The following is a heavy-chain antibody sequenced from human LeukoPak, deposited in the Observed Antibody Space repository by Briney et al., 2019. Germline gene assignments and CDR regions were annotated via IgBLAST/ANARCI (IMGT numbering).Heavy chain of an antibody. CDR3: ARELYYYDSSGYHNDN. CDR2: INHSGST. J-gene: IGHJ4*02. V-gene: IGHV4-34*01. CDR1: GGSFSGYY. Sequence: SETLSLTCAVYGGSFSGYYWSWIRQPPGEGLEWIGEINHSGSTNYNPSLKSRVTISVDTSKNQFSLKLSSVTAADTAVYYCARELYYYDSSGYHNDNWGQGTLVTVSS. D-gene: IGHD3-22*01.